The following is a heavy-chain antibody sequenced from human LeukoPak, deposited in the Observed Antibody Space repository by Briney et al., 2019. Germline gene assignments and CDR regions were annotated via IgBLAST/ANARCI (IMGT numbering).Heavy chain of an antibody. J-gene: IGHJ4*02. CDR1: GGSFSGYY. D-gene: IGHD5-18*01. V-gene: IGHV4-34*01. CDR2: INHSGST. Sequence: KTSETLSLTCAVYGGSFSGYYWSWIRQPPGKGLEWIGEINHSGSTNYNPSLKSRVTISVDTSKNQFSLKLSSVTAADTAVYYCARLGIQLWLRGSYFYYWGQGTLVTVSS. CDR3: ARLGIQLWLRGSYFYY.